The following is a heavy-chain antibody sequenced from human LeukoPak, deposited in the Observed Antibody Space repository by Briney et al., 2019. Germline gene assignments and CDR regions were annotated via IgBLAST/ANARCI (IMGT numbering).Heavy chain of an antibody. J-gene: IGHJ4*02. V-gene: IGHV1-8*03. D-gene: IGHD6-19*01. CDR3: ARDPIAVAGKFDY. Sequence: ASVKVSCKASGYTFTSYDINWVRQATGQGLEWMGWMNPNSGNTGYAQKFQGRVTITRNTSISTAYMELSSLRSEDTAVYYCARDPIAVAGKFDYWGQGTLVTVSS. CDR1: GYTFTSYD. CDR2: MNPNSGNT.